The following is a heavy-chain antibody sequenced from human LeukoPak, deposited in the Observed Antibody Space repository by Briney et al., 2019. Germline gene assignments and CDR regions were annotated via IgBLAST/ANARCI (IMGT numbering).Heavy chain of an antibody. V-gene: IGHV1-2*04. J-gene: IGHJ3*02. CDR2: IIPNSGGT. CDR3: ASAEMATRGAFDI. Sequence: GASAKVSRKASGYTFTGYYMHWVRQAPGQGLEWMGWIIPNSGGTNYAQKFQGWVTMTRDTSISTAYMELSRLRSDDTAVYYCASAEMATRGAFDIWGQGTMVTVSS. D-gene: IGHD5-24*01. CDR1: GYTFTGYY.